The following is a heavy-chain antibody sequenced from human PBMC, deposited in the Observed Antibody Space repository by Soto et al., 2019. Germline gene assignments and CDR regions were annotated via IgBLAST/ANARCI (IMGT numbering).Heavy chain of an antibody. V-gene: IGHV3-30*18. J-gene: IGHJ4*02. Sequence: PGGSLRLSCSASGFTFRSYGMNWVRQAPGKGLEWVALISFDERTKHYADSVKGRFTISRDNSKNTLYLQMNSLRAEDTAVYYCAKDTPARTIFGVVTPQGPIDYWGQGTLVTVSS. D-gene: IGHD3-3*01. CDR2: ISFDERTK. CDR1: GFTFRSYG. CDR3: AKDTPARTIFGVVTPQGPIDY.